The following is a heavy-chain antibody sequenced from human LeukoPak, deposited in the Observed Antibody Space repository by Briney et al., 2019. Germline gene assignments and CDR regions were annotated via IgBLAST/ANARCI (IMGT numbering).Heavy chain of an antibody. CDR3: ARVGKIGYCSGGSCYDY. CDR2: IYYSGST. D-gene: IGHD2-15*01. J-gene: IGHJ4*02. CDR1: GGSISRYY. V-gene: IGHV4-39*07. Sequence: PSETLSLTCTVSGGSISRYYWGWIRQPPGKGLEWIGSIYYSGSTYYNPSLKSRVTISVDTSKNQFSLKLSSVTAADTAVYYCARVGKIGYCSGGSCYDYWGQGTLVTVSS.